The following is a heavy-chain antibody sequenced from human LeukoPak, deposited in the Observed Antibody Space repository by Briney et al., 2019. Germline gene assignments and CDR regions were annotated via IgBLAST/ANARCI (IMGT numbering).Heavy chain of an antibody. D-gene: IGHD6-19*01. V-gene: IGHV4-59*01. CDR2: IYYSGST. J-gene: IGHJ4*02. CDR3: ARKGYSSGYDY. Sequence: SETLSLTCTLSGRSISIYYGSWIRQPPGKGLEWIGYIYYSGSTNYNPSLKSRVTISVDTSKNQCSLKLSSVSAADTAVYYCARKGYSSGYDYWGQGTLVTVSS. CDR1: GRSISIYY.